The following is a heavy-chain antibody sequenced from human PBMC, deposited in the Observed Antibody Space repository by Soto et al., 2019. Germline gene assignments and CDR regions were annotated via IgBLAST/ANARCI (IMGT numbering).Heavy chain of an antibody. CDR1: GFTFGDYA. CDR3: TRDQIVVVPAAPIGGYYYYYYMDV. CDR2: IRSKAYGGTT. D-gene: IGHD2-2*01. V-gene: IGHV3-49*03. J-gene: IGHJ6*03. Sequence: GGSLRLSCTASGFTFGDYAMSWFRQAPGKGLEWVGFIRSKAYGGTTEYAASVKGRFTISRDDSKSIAYLQMNSLKTEDTAVYYCTRDQIVVVPAAPIGGYYYYYYMDVWGKGTTVTVSS.